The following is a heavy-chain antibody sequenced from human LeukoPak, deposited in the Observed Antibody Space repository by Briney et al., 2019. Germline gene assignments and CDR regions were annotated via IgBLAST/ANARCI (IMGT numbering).Heavy chain of an antibody. V-gene: IGHV4-61*01. J-gene: IGHJ4*02. CDR1: GGSISSSSYY. CDR3: AREDADYRVY. Sequence: PSETLSLTCTVSGGSISSSSYYWGWIRQPPGKGLEWIGYIYYSGSTNYNPSLKSRVTISVDTSKNQFSLKLSSVTAADTAVYYCAREDADYRVYWGQGTLVTVSS. D-gene: IGHD4-11*01. CDR2: IYYSGST.